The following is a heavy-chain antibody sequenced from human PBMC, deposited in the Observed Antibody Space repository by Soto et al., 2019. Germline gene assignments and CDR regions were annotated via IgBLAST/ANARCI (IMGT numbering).Heavy chain of an antibody. J-gene: IGHJ6*02. CDR3: ARSGRDFWSGYYYYYGMDV. D-gene: IGHD3-3*01. Sequence: SETLSLTCAFSGFSISSGGYSLSWIRQPPGKGLEWIGYIYHSGSTYYNPSLKSRVTISVDRSKNQFSLKLSSVTAADTAVYYCARSGRDFWSGYYYYYGMDVWGQGTTVTVSS. CDR1: GFSISSGGYS. V-gene: IGHV4-30-2*01. CDR2: IYHSGST.